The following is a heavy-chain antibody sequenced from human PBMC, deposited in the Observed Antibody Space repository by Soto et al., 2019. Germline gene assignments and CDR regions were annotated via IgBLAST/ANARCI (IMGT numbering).Heavy chain of an antibody. Sequence: SETLSLTCAVSGGSISSSNWWSWVRQPPGKGLEWIGEIYHSGSTNYNPSLKSRVTISVDKSKNQFSLKLSSVTAADTAVYYCAGVGRFLENYTPFDYWGQGTLVTVSS. CDR1: GGSISSSNW. V-gene: IGHV4-4*02. CDR3: AGVGRFLENYTPFDY. J-gene: IGHJ4*02. D-gene: IGHD3-3*01. CDR2: IYHSGST.